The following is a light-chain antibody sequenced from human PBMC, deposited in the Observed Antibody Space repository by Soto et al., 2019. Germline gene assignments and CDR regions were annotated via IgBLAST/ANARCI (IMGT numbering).Light chain of an antibody. CDR1: TSNIGNNH. V-gene: IGLV1-51*01. J-gene: IGLJ2*01. CDR2: DDN. CDR3: GTWDYSLSAVV. Sequence: QSVLTQPPSVPAAPGQKVTVSCSGSTSNIGNNHVSWYQHLPGAAPKLLIYDDNKRPSGISDRFSGSKSGTSATLGITGLQTGDEADYFCGTWDYSLSAVVFGGGTKLTVL.